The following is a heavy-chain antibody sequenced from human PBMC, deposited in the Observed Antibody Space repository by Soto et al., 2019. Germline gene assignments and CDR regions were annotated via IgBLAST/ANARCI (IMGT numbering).Heavy chain of an antibody. Sequence: DVKLVESGGGLVQPGDSLRLSCEVSGFTFSMYSMSWVRQSPGKGLEWVAKIPQDGVDGHYADSVKGRFIISRDNGKKSLHLQLNNLRAEDTAVYYCARDHLILPAHDFFYGSDVWGRGATVTVSS. CDR3: ARDHLILPAHDFFYGSDV. CDR1: GFTFSMYS. V-gene: IGHV3-7*03. D-gene: IGHD2-21*02. CDR2: IPQDGVDG. J-gene: IGHJ6*02.